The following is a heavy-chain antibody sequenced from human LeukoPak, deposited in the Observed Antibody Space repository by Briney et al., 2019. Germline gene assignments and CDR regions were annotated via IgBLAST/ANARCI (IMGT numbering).Heavy chain of an antibody. V-gene: IGHV4-4*02. J-gene: IGHJ4*02. CDR1: GGSISSSNW. CDR3: VGDGNNFGYFDY. Sequence: SGTLSLTCAVSGGSISSSNWWSWVRQPPGKGLEWIGEIYHSGSTNYNPSLKSRVTISVDKSKNQFSLKLSSVTAADTAVYYFVGDGNNFGYFDYGGQEPLVTVSS. D-gene: IGHD5-24*01. CDR2: IYHSGST.